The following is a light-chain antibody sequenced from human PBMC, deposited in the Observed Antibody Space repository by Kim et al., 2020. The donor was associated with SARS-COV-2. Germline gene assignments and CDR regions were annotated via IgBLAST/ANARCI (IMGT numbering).Light chain of an antibody. Sequence: SATVGNRVTITCRASQSISSWLAWYQPKPGKAPKLLIYKASSLESGVPSRFSGSGSGTEFTLTISSLQPDDFATYYCQQYNSYRTFGQGTKVEIK. CDR1: QSISSW. CDR3: QQYNSYRT. J-gene: IGKJ1*01. CDR2: KAS. V-gene: IGKV1-5*03.